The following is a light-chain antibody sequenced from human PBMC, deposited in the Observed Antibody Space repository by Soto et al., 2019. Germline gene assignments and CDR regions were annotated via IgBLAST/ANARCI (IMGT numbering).Light chain of an antibody. J-gene: IGKJ1*01. V-gene: IGKV1-5*01. CDR1: HSISSW. Sequence: KHSPATLSASIGDRVTITCRASHSISSWLACYQQKPWKAPKLLIYDASSLESGVPSRFSGSGSGTEFSLTISSLQPDDFATYYCQQYNSLWTFGQGTKVDIK. CDR3: QQYNSLWT. CDR2: DAS.